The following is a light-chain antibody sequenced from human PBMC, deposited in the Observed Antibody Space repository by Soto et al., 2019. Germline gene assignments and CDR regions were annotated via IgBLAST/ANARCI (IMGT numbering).Light chain of an antibody. CDR2: DVT. Sequence: QSVLTQPRSVSGSPGQSVTISCTGTNSDVGTFYFVSWYQQYPDKGPKLIIYDVTERPSGVPDRFSGSKSGNTASLTISGLQAEDEADYYCSSYTSDNRDYVFATGTKVTVL. J-gene: IGLJ1*01. CDR3: SSYTSDNRDYV. V-gene: IGLV2-11*01. CDR1: NSDVGTFYF.